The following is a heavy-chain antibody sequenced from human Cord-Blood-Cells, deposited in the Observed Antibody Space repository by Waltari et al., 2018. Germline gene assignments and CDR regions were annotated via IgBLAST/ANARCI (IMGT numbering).Heavy chain of an antibody. CDR1: GSTFTGLY. CDR2: INPNSGGT. J-gene: IGHJ4*02. D-gene: IGHD3-9*01. V-gene: IGHV1-2*02. CDR3: AARGGPFDWFDY. Sequence: QVQLVQSGAEVQKPGASVTVSCKASGSTFTGLYLPWVRQAPGQGLEWMGWINPNSGGTNYAQKFQGRVTMTRDTSISTAYMELSRLRSDDTAVYYCAARGGPFDWFDYWGQGTLVTVSS.